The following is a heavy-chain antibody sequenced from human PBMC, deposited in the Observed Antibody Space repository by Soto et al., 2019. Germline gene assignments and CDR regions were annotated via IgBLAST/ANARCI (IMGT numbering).Heavy chain of an antibody. D-gene: IGHD3-16*01. CDR1: GFTFNTNG. CDR3: AKDRVESGLGEVDY. J-gene: IGHJ4*02. CDR2: ISYDGSKK. Sequence: QVQLVESGGGVVQPGRSLRLSCAASGFTFNTNGMHWVRQAPGKGLEWVAIISYDGSKKYYADSVKGRLTISRDNSKNMLYLQMNSLRPEDTAVYFCAKDRVESGLGEVDYWGQGTLVTVSS. V-gene: IGHV3-30*18.